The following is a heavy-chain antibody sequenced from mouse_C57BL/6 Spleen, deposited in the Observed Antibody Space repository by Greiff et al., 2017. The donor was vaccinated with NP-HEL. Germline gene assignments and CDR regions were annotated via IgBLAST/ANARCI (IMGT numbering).Heavy chain of an antibody. V-gene: IGHV14-4*01. D-gene: IGHD1-1*01. CDR3: TTYYYGSSYGY. J-gene: IGHJ2*01. CDR1: GFNIKDDY. Sequence: EVKLVESGAELVRPGASVKLSCTASGFNIKDDYMHWVKQRPEQGLEWIGWIDPENGDTEYASKFQGKATITADTSSNTAYLQLSSLTSEDTAVYYCTTYYYGSSYGYWGQGTTLTVSS. CDR2: IDPENGDT.